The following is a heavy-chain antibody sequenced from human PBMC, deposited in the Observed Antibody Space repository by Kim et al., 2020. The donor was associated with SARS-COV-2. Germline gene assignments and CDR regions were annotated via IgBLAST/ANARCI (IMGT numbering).Heavy chain of an antibody. Sequence: SETLSLTCTVSGGSISSSSYYWGWIRQPPGKGLEWIGSIYYSGSTYYNPSLKSRVTISVDTSKNQFSLKLSSVTAADTAVYYCARLRRQWPTGWGQGTLVTVSS. J-gene: IGHJ4*02. D-gene: IGHD6-19*01. CDR1: GGSISSSSYY. CDR3: ARLRRQWPTG. CDR2: IYYSGST. V-gene: IGHV4-39*01.